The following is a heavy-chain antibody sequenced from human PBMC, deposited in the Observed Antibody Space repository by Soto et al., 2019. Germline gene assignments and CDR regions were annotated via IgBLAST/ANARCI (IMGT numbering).Heavy chain of an antibody. D-gene: IGHD3-3*01. V-gene: IGHV4-39*01. CDR3: ARLTTYQRDWEGYHYDGMDV. Sequence: SETLSLTCTISGDSISSSYYWGGIRQPPGKGLEWIGSFYSSGTTYYNPSLRSRVTIFVDTSKNQFSLKLSSVTASATAVYYCARLTTYQRDWEGYHYDGMDVWGQGTTVTVSS. J-gene: IGHJ6*02. CDR1: GDSISSSYY. CDR2: FYSSGTT.